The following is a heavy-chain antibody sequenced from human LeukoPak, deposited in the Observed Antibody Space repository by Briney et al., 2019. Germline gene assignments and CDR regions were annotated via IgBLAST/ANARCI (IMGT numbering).Heavy chain of an antibody. CDR3: AKTVVVPAAILGGNWFDP. J-gene: IGHJ5*02. CDR2: ISGSGGST. CDR1: GFTFSSYA. D-gene: IGHD2-2*02. Sequence: GGPLRLSRTHTGFTFSSYAMSWVRQAPGKGLEWVSAISGSGGSTYYADSVKGRFTISRDNSKNTLYLQMNSLRAEDTAVYYCAKTVVVPAAILGGNWFDPWGQGTLVTVSS. V-gene: IGHV3-23*01.